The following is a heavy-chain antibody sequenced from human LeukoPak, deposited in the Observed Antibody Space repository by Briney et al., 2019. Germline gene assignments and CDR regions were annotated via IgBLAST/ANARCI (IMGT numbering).Heavy chain of an antibody. CDR3: ARDRYGDHTYFDY. J-gene: IGHJ4*02. D-gene: IGHD4-17*01. CDR1: GGSISSGGYS. V-gene: IGHV4-30-2*01. CDR2: IYHGGST. Sequence: SETLSLTCAVSGGSISSGGYSWSWIRQPPGKGLEWIGYIYHGGSTYYNPSLKSRVTISVDRSKNQFSLKLNSVTAADTAVYYCARDRYGDHTYFDYWGQGTLVTVSS.